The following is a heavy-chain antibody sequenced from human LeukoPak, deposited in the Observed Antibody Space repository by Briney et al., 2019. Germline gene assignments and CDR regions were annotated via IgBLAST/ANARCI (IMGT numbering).Heavy chain of an antibody. Sequence: ASVKVSCKASGYTFTGYYMHWVRQAPGQGLEWMGWINPNSGGTNYAQKFQGRVTMTRDTSISTAYMELSRLRFDDTAVYYCARAFTNGVTYWFDPWGQGTLVTVSS. D-gene: IGHD2-21*02. V-gene: IGHV1-2*02. CDR1: GYTFTGYY. J-gene: IGHJ5*02. CDR3: ARAFTNGVTYWFDP. CDR2: INPNSGGT.